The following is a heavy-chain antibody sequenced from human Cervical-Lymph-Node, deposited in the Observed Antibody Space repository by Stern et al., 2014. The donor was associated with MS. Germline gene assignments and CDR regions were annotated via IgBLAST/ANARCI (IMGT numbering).Heavy chain of an antibody. CDR1: GGSIRSSSYY. D-gene: IGHD1-14*01. CDR2: IYYSGST. Sequence: QLQLQESGPGLVKPSETLSLTCTVSGGSIRSSSYYWGWIRQPPGKGLEWIGSIYYSGSTYYNPSLKSRVTISVDTSKNQFSLKRSSVTAADTAVYYCATHLTGYFDYWGQGTLVTVSS. V-gene: IGHV4-39*01. CDR3: ATHLTGYFDY. J-gene: IGHJ4*02.